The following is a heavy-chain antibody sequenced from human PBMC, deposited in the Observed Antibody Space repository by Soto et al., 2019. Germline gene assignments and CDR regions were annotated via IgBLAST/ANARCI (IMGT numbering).Heavy chain of an antibody. V-gene: IGHV3-23*01. CDR1: GFTFSSYA. CDR2: ISGSGGST. D-gene: IGHD5-18*01. J-gene: IGHJ4*02. CDR3: AKFRREQLWIAYYFDY. Sequence: GGSLRLSCAASGFTFSSYAMSWVRQAPGKGLEWVSAISGSGGSTYYADSVKGRFTISRDNSKNTLYPQMNSLRAEDTAVYYCAKFRREQLWIAYYFDYWGQGTLVTVSS.